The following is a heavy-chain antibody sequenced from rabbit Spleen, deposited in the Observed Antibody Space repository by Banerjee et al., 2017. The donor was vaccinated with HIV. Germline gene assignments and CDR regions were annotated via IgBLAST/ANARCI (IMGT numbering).Heavy chain of an antibody. J-gene: IGHJ4*01. V-gene: IGHV1S40*01. D-gene: IGHD2-1*01. CDR1: GVSFSSNHY. Sequence: QSLEESGGDLVKPGASLTLTCTASGVSFSSNHYMCWVRQALGKGLEWIACIDGGSSGLNYYATWAKGRFTISKSSSTTVTLQMTSLTAADTATYFCARDPYVVYGDVDLWGPGTLVTVS. CDR2: IDGGSSGLN. CDR3: ARDPYVVYGDVDL.